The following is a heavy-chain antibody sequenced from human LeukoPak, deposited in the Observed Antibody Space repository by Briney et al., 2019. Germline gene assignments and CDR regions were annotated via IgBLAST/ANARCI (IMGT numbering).Heavy chain of an antibody. CDR2: VHLNGGGT. J-gene: IGHJ3*01. V-gene: IGHV1-2*02. D-gene: IGHD2-15*01. Sequence: GASVKVSCTASGHIFTVDSIHWVRQAPGQGLEWLGGVHLNGGGTYRAQQFQDRVTMTKGSSIRTASMELSGLTSDDTAVYYCAPAQHCSGGTCYAWPDAFHVWGQGTMVIVSS. CDR3: APAQHCSGGTCYAWPDAFHV. CDR1: GHIFTVDS.